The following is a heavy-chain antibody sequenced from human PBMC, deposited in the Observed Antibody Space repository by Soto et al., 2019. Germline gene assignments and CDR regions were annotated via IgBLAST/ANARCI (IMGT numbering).Heavy chain of an antibody. J-gene: IGHJ4*02. Sequence: QVQLVQSGPEVKKPGASVRVSCKSSGYTFTSYGISWVRQAPGQGLEWMGWISAYNGITKFAQKFQGRVTMTTDTSANTAFMDLRSLRSDDKAVYYCARSEKWVNGNMGAYWGQGTLVNV. CDR1: GYTFTSYG. V-gene: IGHV1-18*04. D-gene: IGHD1-20*01. CDR2: ISAYNGIT. CDR3: ARSEKWVNGNMGAY.